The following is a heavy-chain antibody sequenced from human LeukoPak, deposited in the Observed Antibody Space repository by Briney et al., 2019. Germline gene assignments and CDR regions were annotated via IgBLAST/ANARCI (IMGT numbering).Heavy chain of an antibody. Sequence: PSETLSPTCAVYGGSFSGYYWSWIRQPPGKGLEWIGEINHSGSTNYNPSLKSRVTISVDTSKNQFSLKLSSVTAADTAVYYCARVKQWLVRTYFDYWGQGTLVTVSS. CDR2: INHSGST. D-gene: IGHD6-19*01. V-gene: IGHV4-34*01. CDR3: ARVKQWLVRTYFDY. CDR1: GGSFSGYY. J-gene: IGHJ4*02.